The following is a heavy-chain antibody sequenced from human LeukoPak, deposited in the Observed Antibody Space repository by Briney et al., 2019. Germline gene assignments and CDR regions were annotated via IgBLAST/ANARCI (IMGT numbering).Heavy chain of an antibody. CDR1: GFTFSSYA. Sequence: PGGSLRLSCAASGFTFSSYAMSWVRQAPGKGLEWVSAISGSGGGTFYADSVKGRFTISRDISKNTLYLQMNSLRAEDTAIYYCAKVAYSGSWYPKGPFDYWGQGMLVTVTS. D-gene: IGHD6-13*01. CDR3: AKVAYSGSWYPKGPFDY. J-gene: IGHJ4*02. V-gene: IGHV3-23*01. CDR2: ISGSGGGT.